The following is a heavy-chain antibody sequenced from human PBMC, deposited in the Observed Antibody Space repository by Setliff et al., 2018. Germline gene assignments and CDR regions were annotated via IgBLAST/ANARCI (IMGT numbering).Heavy chain of an antibody. V-gene: IGHV4-30-4*02. CDR1: GGSISSGDYY. Sequence: SETLSLTCTVSGGSISSGDYYWSWIRQPPGKGLEWIGYIYSSGSTYYNPSLKSRVSISVDTSKNQFSLNVRSVTAAATAIYYCAKGRGEMDSWGQGILVTVSS. J-gene: IGHJ4*02. CDR3: AKGRGEMDS. CDR2: IYSSGST. D-gene: IGHD3-10*01.